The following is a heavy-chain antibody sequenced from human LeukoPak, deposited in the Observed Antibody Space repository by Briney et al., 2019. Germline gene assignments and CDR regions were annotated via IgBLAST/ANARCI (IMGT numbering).Heavy chain of an antibody. V-gene: IGHV1-69*04. CDR3: ARDLGAGTFVFDY. D-gene: IGHD6-19*01. CDR1: GGTFSSYA. CDR2: IIPILGIA. Sequence: SVKVSCKASGGTFSSYAISWVRQAPGQGLEWMGRIIPILGIANYAQKFQGRVTITADESTSTAYMELSSLRSEDTAVYYCARDLGAGTFVFDYWGQGTLVTVSS. J-gene: IGHJ4*02.